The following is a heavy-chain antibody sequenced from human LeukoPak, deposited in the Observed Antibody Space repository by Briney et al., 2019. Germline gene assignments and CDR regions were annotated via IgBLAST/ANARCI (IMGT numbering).Heavy chain of an antibody. Sequence: PGGSLRLSCAASGFTFSSYSMNWVRQAPGKGLEWVSSISSSSSYIYYADSVKGRFTISRDNAKNSLYLQMNSLRAEDTAVYYCARAGPIAARPSPFWFDPWGQGTLVTVSS. CDR2: ISSSSSYI. J-gene: IGHJ5*02. D-gene: IGHD6-6*01. CDR3: ARAGPIAARPSPFWFDP. CDR1: GFTFSSYS. V-gene: IGHV3-21*01.